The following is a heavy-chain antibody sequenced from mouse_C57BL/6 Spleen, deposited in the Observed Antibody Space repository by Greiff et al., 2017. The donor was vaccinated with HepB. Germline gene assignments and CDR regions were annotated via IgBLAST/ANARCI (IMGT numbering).Heavy chain of an antibody. J-gene: IGHJ2*01. Sequence: VQLQQPGAELVMPGASVKLSCKASGYTFTSYWMHWVKQRPGQGLEWIGEIDPSDSYTNYNQKFKGKSTLTVDKSSSTAYMQLSSLTSEDSAVYYCARRNYGNYDYFDYWGQGTTLTVSS. CDR2: IDPSDSYT. CDR1: GYTFTSYW. D-gene: IGHD2-1*01. CDR3: ARRNYGNYDYFDY. V-gene: IGHV1-69*01.